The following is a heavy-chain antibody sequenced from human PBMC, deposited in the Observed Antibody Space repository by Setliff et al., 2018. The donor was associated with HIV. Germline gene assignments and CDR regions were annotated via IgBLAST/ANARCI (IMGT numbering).Heavy chain of an antibody. V-gene: IGHV4-34*12. CDR1: GGSFSGYY. CDR3: ARRSGWSLDY. J-gene: IGHJ4*02. CDR2: IIHGGST. Sequence: SETLSLTCAVYGGSFSGYYWSWIRQPPGKGLEWIGEIIHGGSTNYNPSLKSRVTISVDTSKNQFSLKLSSVTAADTAVYYCARRSGWSLDYWGQGTQVTVSS. D-gene: IGHD6-19*01.